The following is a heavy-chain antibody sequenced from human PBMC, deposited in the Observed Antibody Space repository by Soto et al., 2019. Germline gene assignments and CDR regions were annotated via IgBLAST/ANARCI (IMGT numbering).Heavy chain of an antibody. CDR1: GGSLSSSSW. D-gene: IGHD4-17*01. J-gene: IGHJ4*02. CDR2: IYYSGST. CDR3: VHRGGDPYYRDF. Sequence: QVQLQESGPGLVNPSGTLSLTCAVSGGSLSSSSWWSWVRQPPGKALEWLGEIYYSGSTKYNPSLHSRVTISADQSKNAFSLRLSSVTAADTAVYYCVHRGGDPYYRDFWGQGMLVTVSS. V-gene: IGHV4-4*02.